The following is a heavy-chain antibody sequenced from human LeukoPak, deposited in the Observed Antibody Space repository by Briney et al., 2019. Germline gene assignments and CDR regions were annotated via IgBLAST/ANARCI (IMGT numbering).Heavy chain of an antibody. V-gene: IGHV1-2*02. CDR2: IDPYSGGT. D-gene: IGHD3-10*01. CDR1: GYTFTGYY. Sequence: ASVKVSCKASGYTFTGYYMHWVRQAPGQGLEWMGWIDPYSGGTNYAQKFQGRVTITRNTSISTAYMELSSLRSEDTAVYYCARGPLLSGKDAFDIWGQGTMVTVSS. J-gene: IGHJ3*02. CDR3: ARGPLLSGKDAFDI.